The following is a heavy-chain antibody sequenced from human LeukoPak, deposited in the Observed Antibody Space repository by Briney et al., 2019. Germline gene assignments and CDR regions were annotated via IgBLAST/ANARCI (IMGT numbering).Heavy chain of an antibody. CDR1: GGSFSGYY. J-gene: IGHJ6*03. D-gene: IGHD6-13*01. V-gene: IGHV4-34*01. Sequence: PSETLSLTCAVYGGSFSGYYWSWIRQPPGKGLEWIGEINHSGSTNYNPSLKSRVTISVDTSKNQFSLKLSSVTAADTAVYYCARPADRYSRKVLGYMDVWGKGTTVTISS. CDR3: ARPADRYSRKVLGYMDV. CDR2: INHSGST.